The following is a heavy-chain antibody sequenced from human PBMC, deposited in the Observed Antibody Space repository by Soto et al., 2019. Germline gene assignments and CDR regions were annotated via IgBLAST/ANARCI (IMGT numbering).Heavy chain of an antibody. D-gene: IGHD3-22*01. J-gene: IGHJ3*02. V-gene: IGHV1-2*02. Sequence: ASVKVSCKASGYTFTGYYMHWVRQAPGQGLEWMGWINPNSGGTNYAQKFQGRVTMTRDTSISTAYMELSRLRSDDTAVYYCARDWEPPRDYYDSSGYEDAFDIWGQGTMVTVSS. CDR1: GYTFTGYY. CDR3: ARDWEPPRDYYDSSGYEDAFDI. CDR2: INPNSGGT.